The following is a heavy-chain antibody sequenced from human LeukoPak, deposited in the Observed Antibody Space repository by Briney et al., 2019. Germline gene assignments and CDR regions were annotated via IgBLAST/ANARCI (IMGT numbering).Heavy chain of an antibody. J-gene: IGHJ3*02. V-gene: IGHV4-34*01. D-gene: IGHD5-18*01. CDR2: INHSGST. CDR3: ARDGRAIQPWAFDI. CDR1: GGSFSGYY. Sequence: SETLSLTCAVYGGSFSGYYWSWIRQPPGKGLEWIGEINHSGSTNYNPSLKSRVTISVDTSKNQFSLKLSSVTAADTAVYYCARDGRAIQPWAFDIWGQGTMVTVSS.